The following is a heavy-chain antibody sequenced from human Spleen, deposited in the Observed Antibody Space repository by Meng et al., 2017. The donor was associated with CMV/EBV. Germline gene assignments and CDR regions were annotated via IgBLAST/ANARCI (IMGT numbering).Heavy chain of an antibody. J-gene: IGHJ4*02. V-gene: IGHV4-59*01. D-gene: IGHD5-12*01. CDR3: ARVQLRLRLFDY. CDR1: GGSISSYY. Sequence: GSLRLSCTVSGGSISSYYWSWIRQPPGKGLEWIGYIYYSGSTNYNPSLKSRVTISVDTSKNQFSLKLSSVTAADTAVYYCARVQLRLRLFDYWGQGTLVTVSS. CDR2: IYYSGST.